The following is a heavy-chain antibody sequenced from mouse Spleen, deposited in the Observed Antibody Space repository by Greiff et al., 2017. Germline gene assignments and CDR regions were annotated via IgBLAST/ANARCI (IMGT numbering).Heavy chain of an antibody. Sequence: VQLQQPGAELVKPGASVKLSCKASGYTFTSYWMHWVKQRPGQGLEWIGMIHPNSGSTNYNEKFKSKATLTVDKSSGTAYMQLSSLTSEDSAVYYCARGEDDGSFAYWGQGTLVTVSA. CDR3: ARGEDDGSFAY. J-gene: IGHJ3*01. CDR2: IHPNSGST. D-gene: IGHD2-3*01. V-gene: IGHV1-64*01. CDR1: GYTFTSYW.